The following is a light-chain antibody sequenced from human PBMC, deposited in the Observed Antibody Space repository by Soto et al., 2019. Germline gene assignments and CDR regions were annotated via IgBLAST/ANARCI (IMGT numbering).Light chain of an antibody. Sequence: EIVLTQSPATLSLSPGEKATLSCRASQGVSSYLAWYQQKPGQAPRLLIYDASNRATGIPARFSGSGSGTDFTLTISSLEPEDFAVYYCQQRSNWPPGFTFGGGTKVEIK. J-gene: IGKJ4*01. CDR3: QQRSNWPPGFT. CDR1: QGVSSY. V-gene: IGKV3-11*01. CDR2: DAS.